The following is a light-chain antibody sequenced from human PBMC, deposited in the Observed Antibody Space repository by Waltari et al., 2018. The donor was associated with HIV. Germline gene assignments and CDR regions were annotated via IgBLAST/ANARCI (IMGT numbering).Light chain of an antibody. Sequence: EIVLTQSPGTLSLSPGERATLSCRASQSVISSYLAWYQQKPAQAPRLLIYGASSRATGIPDRFSGSGSGTDFTLTITRLEPEDFAMYYCQQYGSSPETFGQGTKVEIK. J-gene: IGKJ1*01. CDR1: QSVISSY. CDR3: QQYGSSPET. CDR2: GAS. V-gene: IGKV3-20*01.